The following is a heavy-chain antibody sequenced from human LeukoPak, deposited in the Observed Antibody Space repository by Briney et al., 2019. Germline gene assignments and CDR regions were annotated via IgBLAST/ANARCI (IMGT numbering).Heavy chain of an antibody. CDR3: ARDGDPQLAFDY. V-gene: IGHV1-69*05. CDR1: GGTFSSYA. J-gene: IGHJ4*02. D-gene: IGHD7-27*01. Sequence: ASVKVSCKASGGTFSSYAISWVRQAPGQGHEWMGRIIPIFGTANYAQKFQGRVTITTDESTSTAYMELSSLRPEDTAVYYCARDGDPQLAFDYWGQGTRVTVSS. CDR2: IIPIFGTA.